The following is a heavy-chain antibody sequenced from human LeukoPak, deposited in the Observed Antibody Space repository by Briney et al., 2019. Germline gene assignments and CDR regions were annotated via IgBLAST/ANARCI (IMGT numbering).Heavy chain of an antibody. Sequence: SETLSLTCTGSGGSISSYYWSWLRQPAGKGLEWIGRIYTGGSTNYNPSLKSRVTMSVDTSKNQFSLKLSSVTAADAAVNYCARSYYGSGYNWFDPWGQGTLVTVSS. CDR1: GGSISSYY. CDR2: IYTGGST. V-gene: IGHV4-4*07. J-gene: IGHJ5*02. D-gene: IGHD3-10*01. CDR3: ARSYYGSGYNWFDP.